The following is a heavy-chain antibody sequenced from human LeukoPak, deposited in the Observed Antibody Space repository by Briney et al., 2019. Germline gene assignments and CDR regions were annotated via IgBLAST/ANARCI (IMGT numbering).Heavy chain of an antibody. CDR3: ARVSYYYYGMDV. J-gene: IGHJ6*02. CDR2: IYHSGST. Sequence: SETLSLTCAVSGGSISSDVYSWSWIRQPPGKGLEWIRYIYHSGSTYYNPSLKSRVTISVDRSKNQFSLKLSSVTAADTAVYYCARVSYYYYGMDVWGQGTTVTVSS. V-gene: IGHV4-30-2*01. CDR1: GGSISSDVYS.